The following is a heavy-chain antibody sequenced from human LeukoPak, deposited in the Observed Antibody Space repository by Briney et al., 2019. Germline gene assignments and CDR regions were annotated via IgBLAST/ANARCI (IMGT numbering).Heavy chain of an antibody. CDR2: ISGSGGST. V-gene: IGHV3-23*01. J-gene: IGHJ1*01. Sequence: PGGFLRLSCAASGFTFSSYAMSWVRQAPGKGLEWVSAISGSGGSTYYADSVKGRFTISRDNSKNTLYLQMNSLRAEDTAVYYCAKITYQLLSQFQHWGQGTLVTVSS. CDR1: GFTFSSYA. CDR3: AKITYQLLSQFQH. D-gene: IGHD2-2*01.